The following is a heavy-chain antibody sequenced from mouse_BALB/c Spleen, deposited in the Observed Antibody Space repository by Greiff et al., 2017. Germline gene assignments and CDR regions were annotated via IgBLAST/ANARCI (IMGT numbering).Heavy chain of an antibody. CDR3: ARYRYHAMDY. D-gene: IGHD2-14*01. Sequence: EVHLVESGGGLVQPGGSRKLSCAASGFTFSSFGMHWVRQAPEKGLEWVAYISSGSSTIYYADTVKGRFTISRDNPKNTLFLQMTSLRSEDTAMYYCARYRYHAMDYWGQGTSVTVSS. J-gene: IGHJ4*01. CDR2: ISSGSSTI. V-gene: IGHV5-17*02. CDR1: GFTFSSFG.